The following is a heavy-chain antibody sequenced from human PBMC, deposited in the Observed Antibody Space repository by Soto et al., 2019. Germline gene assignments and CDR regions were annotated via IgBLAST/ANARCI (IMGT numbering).Heavy chain of an antibody. Sequence: QVQLRQGGAGLLSPSEPLSLTSGVYGGSFSGTYWSWIRQPPGEGLEWIGEINPSGSTNYSPSLKSRATISADTSKNQFSLKLSSVIAADTAVYYCARGREGGGASWGQGTLVTVSS. CDR2: INPSGST. D-gene: IGHD1-26*01. J-gene: IGHJ5*02. CDR3: ARGREGGGAS. CDR1: GGSFSGTY. V-gene: IGHV4-34*01.